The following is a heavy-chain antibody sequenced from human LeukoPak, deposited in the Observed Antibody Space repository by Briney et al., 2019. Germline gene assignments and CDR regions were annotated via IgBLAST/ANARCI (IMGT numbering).Heavy chain of an antibody. CDR2: ISGSGGST. J-gene: IGHJ4*02. D-gene: IGHD3-3*01. CDR3: AKSPVLRFLEWSTQIKYYFDY. Sequence: PSETLSLTCAVSGGSISSGGYSWSWVRQAPGKGLEWVSAISGSGGSTYYADSVKGRFTISRDNSKNTPYLQMNSLRAEDTAVYYCAKSPVLRFLEWSTQIKYYFDYWGQGTLVTVSS. V-gene: IGHV3-23*01. CDR1: GGSISSGGYS.